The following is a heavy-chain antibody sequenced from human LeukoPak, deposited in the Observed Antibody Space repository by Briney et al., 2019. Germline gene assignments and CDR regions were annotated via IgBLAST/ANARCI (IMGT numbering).Heavy chain of an antibody. J-gene: IGHJ5*02. V-gene: IGHV3-66*04. CDR1: RFTVSSSY. CDR3: ARRYNNWFDP. CDR2: IYSGGST. D-gene: IGHD1-1*01. Sequence: GGSLRLSCAASRFTVSSSYMSWVRQAPGKGLEWVSVIYSGGSTYYADSVKGRFTISRDNSKNTLYLQVNSLRAEDTAVYYCARRYNNWFDPWGQGTLVTVSS.